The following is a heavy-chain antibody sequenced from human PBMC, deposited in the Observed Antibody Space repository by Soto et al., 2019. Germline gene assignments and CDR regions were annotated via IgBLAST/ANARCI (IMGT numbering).Heavy chain of an antibody. CDR2: IIPIFGTA. D-gene: IGHD2-2*01. CDR3: ASDCISTSCAHNPFDY. J-gene: IGHJ4*02. Sequence: QVQLVQSGAEVKKPGSSVKVSCKASGGTFSSYAISWVRQAPGQGLEWMGGIIPIFGTANYAQKFQGRVTITADESTSTAYMELSSLRSEDTAVYYCASDCISTSCAHNPFDYWGQGTLVTVSS. V-gene: IGHV1-69*12. CDR1: GGTFSSYA.